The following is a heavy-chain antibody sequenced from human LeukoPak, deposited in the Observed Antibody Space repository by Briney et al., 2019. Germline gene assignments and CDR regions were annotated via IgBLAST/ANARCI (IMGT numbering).Heavy chain of an antibody. CDR2: IYYSGST. V-gene: IGHV4-59*01. CDR1: GGSISSYY. CDR3: ARLTALYYFDY. Sequence: SETLSLTCTVSGGSISSYYWSWIRQPPGKGLEWIGYIYYSGSTNYNPSLKSRVTTSVDTSKNQFSLKLSSVTAADTAVYYCARLTALYYFDYWGQGTQVTVSS. J-gene: IGHJ4*02. D-gene: IGHD2-15*01.